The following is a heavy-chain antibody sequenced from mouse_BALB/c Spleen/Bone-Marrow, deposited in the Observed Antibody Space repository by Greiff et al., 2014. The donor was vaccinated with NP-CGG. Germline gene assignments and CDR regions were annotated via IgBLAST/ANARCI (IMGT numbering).Heavy chain of an antibody. V-gene: IGHV3-2*02. CDR3: ARSVYYGSSYVDY. CDR2: VSCSGST. Sequence: EVQLQQSGPGLVKPSQSLSLTCTVTGYSITSDYVWNWIRQFPGNKLEWMGYVSCSGSTSYNPSLKSRISITRDTSKNQFFLQLNSVTTEDTATYYLARSVYYGSSYVDYWGQGTTLTVSS. D-gene: IGHD1-1*01. CDR1: GYSITSDYV. J-gene: IGHJ2*01.